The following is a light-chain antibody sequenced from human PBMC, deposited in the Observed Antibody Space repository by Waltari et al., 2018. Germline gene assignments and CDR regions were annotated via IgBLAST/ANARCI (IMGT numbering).Light chain of an antibody. V-gene: IGLV2-14*01. CDR2: EVS. J-gene: IGLJ1*01. CDR3: SSYTTSSAPGV. CDR1: DSDVGAYDF. Sequence: QSALTQPASVSGSPGQSITIYCSGTDSDVGAYDFVSWYQQHQGKAPQLIIYEVSNRPSGIANRFSASKSGNTASLTISGLQAEDEADYYCSSYTTSSAPGVFGTGTRVTVL.